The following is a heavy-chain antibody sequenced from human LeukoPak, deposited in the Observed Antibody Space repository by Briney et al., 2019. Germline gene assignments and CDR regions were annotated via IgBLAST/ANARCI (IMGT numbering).Heavy chain of an antibody. V-gene: IGHV1-46*01. D-gene: IGHD3-10*01. CDR1: GYTFTSYY. J-gene: IGHJ4*02. CDR3: ARYPSSRYYYGSGSYSPPPFDY. Sequence: GASVKVSCKASGYTFTSYYMHWVRQAPGQGLEWMGIVNPSGGSTSYAQKFQGRVTMTRDTSTSTVYMELSRLRSEDTAVYYCARYPSSRYYYGSGSYSPPPFDYWGQGTLVTVSS. CDR2: VNPSGGST.